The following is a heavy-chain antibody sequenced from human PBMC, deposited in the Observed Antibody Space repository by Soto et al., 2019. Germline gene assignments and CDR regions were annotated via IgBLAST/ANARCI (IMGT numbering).Heavy chain of an antibody. Sequence: EVQLVESGGGLVQPGGSLRLSCAASGFTFSSYSMNWVRQAPGKGLEWVSYISSSSSTIYYADSVKGRFTISRDNAKNALYLQMNSLRAEDTAVYYCARDRWYSSSWYFGYWGQGTLVTVSS. V-gene: IGHV3-48*01. D-gene: IGHD6-13*01. CDR3: ARDRWYSSSWYFGY. CDR2: ISSSSSTI. CDR1: GFTFSSYS. J-gene: IGHJ4*02.